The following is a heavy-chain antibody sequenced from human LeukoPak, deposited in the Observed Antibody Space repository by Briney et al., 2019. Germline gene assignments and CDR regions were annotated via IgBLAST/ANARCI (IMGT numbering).Heavy chain of an antibody. V-gene: IGHV1-2*02. D-gene: IGHD3-22*01. CDR3: ARAGRYDTSAYYHQTSYFDY. CDR2: INPKSGGR. Sequence: ASVKVSCKASGYTFTDYYMHWVRQAPGQGLEWMGWINPKSGGRSYAQRFQGRVTMTRDTSISTAYMELNSLTSDDTAVYFCARAGRYDTSAYYHQTSYFDYWGQGTLVTVSS. CDR1: GYTFTDYY. J-gene: IGHJ4*02.